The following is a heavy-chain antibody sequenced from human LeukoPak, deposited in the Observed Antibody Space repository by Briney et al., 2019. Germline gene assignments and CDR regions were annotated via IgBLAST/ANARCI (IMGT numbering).Heavy chain of an antibody. J-gene: IGHJ4*02. CDR2: IIPIFGTA. D-gene: IGHD6-13*01. CDR3: ARGSLVGAGTVLGRLGFAGEEE. CDR1: GGTFSSYA. Sequence: SVRVSCKASGGTFSSYAISWVRQAPGQGLEWMGGIIPIFGTANYAQKFQGRVTITADESTSTAYMELSSLRSEDTAVYYCARGSLVGAGTVLGRLGFAGEEEWGQGTLVTVSS. V-gene: IGHV1-69*01.